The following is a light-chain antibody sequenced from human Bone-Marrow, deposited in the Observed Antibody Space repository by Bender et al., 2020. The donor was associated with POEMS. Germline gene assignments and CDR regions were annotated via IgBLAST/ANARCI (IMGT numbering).Light chain of an antibody. V-gene: IGLV1-44*01. CDR2: SSH. J-gene: IGLJ3*02. CDR3: AVSDVSLNGWV. Sequence: QSVLTQPPSASGTPGQRVTISCSGGSSNIGAHAVNWYQHLPGTATKLLIYSSHRRPSEVPDRFSGSRSGPSASLAISGLQSEYEADYSSAVSDVSLNGWVFVGVAKLTVL. CDR1: SSNIGAHA.